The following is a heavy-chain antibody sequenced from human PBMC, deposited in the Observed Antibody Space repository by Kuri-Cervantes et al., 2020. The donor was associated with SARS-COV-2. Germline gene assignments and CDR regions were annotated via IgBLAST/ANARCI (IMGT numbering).Heavy chain of an antibody. CDR1: GFTFSSYG. D-gene: IGHD3-3*01. V-gene: IGHV3-30*18. Sequence: LSLTCAASGFTFSSYGMHWVRQAPGKGLEWVAVISYDGSNKYYADSVKGRFTISRDNSKNTLYLQMNSLSAEDTAAYYCAKDFGVVIIDDLLDYWGQGTLVTVSS. CDR3: AKDFGVVIIDDLLDY. CDR2: ISYDGSNK. J-gene: IGHJ4*02.